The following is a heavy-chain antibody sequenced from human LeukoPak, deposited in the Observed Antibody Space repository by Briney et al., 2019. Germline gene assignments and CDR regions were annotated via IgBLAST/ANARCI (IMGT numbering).Heavy chain of an antibody. Sequence: GGSLRLSCAASGFTFSSYWMSWVRQAPGKGPEWVAHIKQDASQEYHVDSVKGRFTISRDNAKNSLYLQVNSLRAEDTALYFCAKAPYSSAWVPIDYWGQGTLVTVSS. V-gene: IGHV3-7*03. CDR1: GFTFSSYW. CDR3: AKAPYSSAWVPIDY. J-gene: IGHJ4*02. CDR2: IKQDASQE. D-gene: IGHD6-19*01.